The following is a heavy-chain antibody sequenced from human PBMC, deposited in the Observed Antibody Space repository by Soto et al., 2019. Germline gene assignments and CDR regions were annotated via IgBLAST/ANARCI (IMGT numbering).Heavy chain of an antibody. CDR2: IWYDGSNK. J-gene: IGHJ6*02. CDR1: GFTFSSYG. D-gene: IGHD3-22*01. Sequence: KVSCAASGFTFSSYGMHWVRQAPGKGLEWVAVIWYDGSNKYYADSVKGRFTISRDNSKNTLYLQMNSLRAEDTAVYYCARDASRYDSSGYYSRYYYGMDVWGQGTTVTVSS. CDR3: ARDASRYDSSGYYSRYYYGMDV. V-gene: IGHV3-33*01.